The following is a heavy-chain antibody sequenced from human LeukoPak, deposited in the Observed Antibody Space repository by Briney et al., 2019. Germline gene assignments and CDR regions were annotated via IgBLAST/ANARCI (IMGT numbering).Heavy chain of an antibody. V-gene: IGHV1-69*13. D-gene: IGHD3-16*02. CDR3: AGYDYIWGSHRFFSY. CDR1: GGTFSSYA. Sequence: ASVKVSCKASGGTFSSYAISWVRQAPGQGLEWIGGIIPIFGTANYAQKFQGRVTITADESTSTAYMELSSLRSEDTAVYYCAGYDYIWGSHRFFSYWGQGTLVTVSS. CDR2: IIPIFGTA. J-gene: IGHJ4*02.